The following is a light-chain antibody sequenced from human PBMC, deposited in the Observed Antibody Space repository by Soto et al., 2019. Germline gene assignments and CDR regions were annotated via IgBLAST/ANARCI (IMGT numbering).Light chain of an antibody. CDR2: EVS. Sequence: QSALTQPASVSGSPGQSITISCTGTSSDVGSYNLVSWYQQHPGKAPKLMIYEVSKRPSGVSNRFSGSKSGNTASLTISGLQAEDEADYYCCSYAGSSTFGVFVGGTKVTVL. CDR1: SSDVGSYNL. J-gene: IGLJ3*02. V-gene: IGLV2-23*02. CDR3: CSYAGSSTFGV.